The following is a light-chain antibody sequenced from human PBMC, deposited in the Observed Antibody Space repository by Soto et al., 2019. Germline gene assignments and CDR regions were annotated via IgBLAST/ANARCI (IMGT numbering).Light chain of an antibody. J-gene: IGKJ5*01. V-gene: IGKV1-5*01. CDR3: QQYQTYAT. CDR1: QSVSDW. CDR2: DAS. Sequence: IQMTQSPSTLSASVGDRVTITCRASQSVSDWLTWYQQKPGKAPKFLIYDASTLQSGVPSRFSGSGSGTEFTLTISSLQPDDFATYYCQQYQTYATFGQGTRLEI.